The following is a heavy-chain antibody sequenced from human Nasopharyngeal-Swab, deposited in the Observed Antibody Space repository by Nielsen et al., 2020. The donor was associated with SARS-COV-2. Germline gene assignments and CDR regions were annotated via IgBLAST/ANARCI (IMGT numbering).Heavy chain of an antibody. J-gene: IGHJ4*02. Sequence: SETLSLTCAVSGYSISSGYYWGWIRQPPGKGLEWIGSIYHSGSTYYNPSLKSRATIPVDTTKNQFSLKLSSVIAADTAVYYCARRYGDFWSGHYFDYWGQGTQVTVSS. V-gene: IGHV4-38-2*01. CDR3: ARRYGDFWSGHYFDY. CDR1: GYSISSGYY. CDR2: IYHSGST. D-gene: IGHD3-3*01.